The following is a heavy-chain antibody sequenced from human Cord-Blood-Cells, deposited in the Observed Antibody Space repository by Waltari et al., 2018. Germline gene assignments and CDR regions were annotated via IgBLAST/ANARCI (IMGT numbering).Heavy chain of an antibody. Sequence: QVQLVQSGAEVKKPGSSVKVSCKASGGTFSSYAISWVRQAPGQGLEWMGGIIPIFGTANYAQKFQGRVTITADESTSTAYMELSSLRSEDTAVYYCARGSGVPAAIVPYYYYGVDVWGQGTTVTVSS. J-gene: IGHJ6*02. CDR3: ARGSGVPAAIVPYYYYGVDV. D-gene: IGHD2-2*02. V-gene: IGHV1-69*01. CDR2: IIPIFGTA. CDR1: GGTFSSYA.